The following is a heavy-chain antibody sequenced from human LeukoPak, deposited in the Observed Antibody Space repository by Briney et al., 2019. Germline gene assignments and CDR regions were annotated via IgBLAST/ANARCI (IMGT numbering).Heavy chain of an antibody. CDR2: ISGSGGST. V-gene: IGHV3-23*01. CDR1: GFTFSSYA. D-gene: IGHD2-15*01. Sequence: GGSLRLSCAASGFTFSSYAMSWVRQAPGKGLEWVSAISGSGGSTHYADSVKGRFTISRDNSKNTLYLQMNSLRAEDTALYYCAKCQVVAARVLYYYGMDVWGQGTTVTVSS. CDR3: AKCQVVAARVLYYYGMDV. J-gene: IGHJ6*02.